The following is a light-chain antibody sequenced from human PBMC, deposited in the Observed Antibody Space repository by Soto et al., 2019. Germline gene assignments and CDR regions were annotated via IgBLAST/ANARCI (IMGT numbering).Light chain of an antibody. Sequence: QSALTQPASVSGSPGQSLTISCTGTSXDVGGYNYVSWYQQHPGKAPKLMIYEVSNRPSGVSNRFSGSKSGNTASLTISGLQAEDEADYYCSSYTRSSTPRYVFGTGTKVTVL. CDR2: EVS. CDR3: SSYTRSSTPRYV. V-gene: IGLV2-14*01. CDR1: SXDVGGYNY. J-gene: IGLJ1*01.